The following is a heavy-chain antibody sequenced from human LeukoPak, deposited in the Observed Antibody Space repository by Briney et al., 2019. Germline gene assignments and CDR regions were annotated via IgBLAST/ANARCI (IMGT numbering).Heavy chain of an antibody. CDR1: GFTFSSYA. V-gene: IGHV3-23*01. CDR2: IRDGGDDTA. CDR3: ARVFSSAWFLDY. Sequence: GGSLRLSCAASGFTFSSYAMSWVRQAPGKGVEWVTGIRDGGDDTAYYADSVKGRFTISRDNSKNTLYLQMSSLRAEDTAVYYCARVFSSAWFLDYWGQGTLVTVSS. J-gene: IGHJ4*02. D-gene: IGHD6-19*01.